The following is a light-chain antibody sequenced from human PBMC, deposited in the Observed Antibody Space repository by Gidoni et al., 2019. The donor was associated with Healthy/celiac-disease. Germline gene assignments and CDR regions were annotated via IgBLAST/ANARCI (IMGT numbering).Light chain of an antibody. Sequence: DIVMTQSPASLAVSLGERATINCKSSQSVLYSSNNKNYLAWYQQKPGQPPKLLIYWASTRESGVPDRFSGSGSGTDFTLTISSLQAEDVAVYYCQQYYSTPLTFGHXTKVDIK. CDR3: QQYYSTPLT. CDR1: QSVLYSSNNKNY. CDR2: WAS. V-gene: IGKV4-1*01. J-gene: IGKJ3*01.